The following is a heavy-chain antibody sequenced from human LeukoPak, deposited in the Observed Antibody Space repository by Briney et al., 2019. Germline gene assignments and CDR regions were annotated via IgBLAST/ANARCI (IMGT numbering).Heavy chain of an antibody. V-gene: IGHV3-21*01. CDR3: AREGYYSGMDV. Sequence: ASLSLSCAASGFTFSSYSMKWVRQAPGKGLEWVSFIGSSISYISYADSVKGRFTISRDNAKNPLYLQMNSLRAEDTAVYYCAREGYYSGMDVWGQGTTVTVSS. CDR2: IGSSISYI. J-gene: IGHJ6*02. CDR1: GFTFSSYS.